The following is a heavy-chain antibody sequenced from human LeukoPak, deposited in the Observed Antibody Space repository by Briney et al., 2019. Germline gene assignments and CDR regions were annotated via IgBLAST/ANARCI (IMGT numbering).Heavy chain of an antibody. CDR2: IYPGDSDT. Sequence: GGSLKISCKGSGSRFTSYWIGWVRQMPGKGLEWLGIIYPGDSDTRYSPSFQGQVTISADKSISTAYLQWSSLKASDTAMYYCARPKQLWFIDYWGQGTLVTVSS. CDR3: ARPKQLWFIDY. CDR1: GSRFTSYW. J-gene: IGHJ4*02. D-gene: IGHD5-18*01. V-gene: IGHV5-51*01.